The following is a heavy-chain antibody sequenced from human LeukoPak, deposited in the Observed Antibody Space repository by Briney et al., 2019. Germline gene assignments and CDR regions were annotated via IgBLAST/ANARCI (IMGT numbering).Heavy chain of an antibody. J-gene: IGHJ3*02. CDR1: GFSFYNFA. V-gene: IGHV3-30*02. CDR3: AKYDHCSSTSCYADAFDI. D-gene: IGHD2-2*01. Sequence: GGSLRLSCEASGFSFYNFAMYWVRQAPGKGLEWVSFIRYDGNDKFYADSVKGRSTISRDDSKNMLYLQMNSLRAEDTAVYYCAKYDHCSSTSCYADAFDIWGQGTMVTVSS. CDR2: IRYDGNDK.